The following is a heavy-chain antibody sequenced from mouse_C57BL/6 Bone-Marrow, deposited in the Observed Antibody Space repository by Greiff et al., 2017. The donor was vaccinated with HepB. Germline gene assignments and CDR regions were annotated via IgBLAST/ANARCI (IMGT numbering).Heavy chain of an antibody. CDR1: GFTFSSYA. CDR3: ARGGPTIVTTWYFDV. Sequence: EVKLVESGGGLVKPGGSLKLSCVASGFTFSSYAMSWVRQTPEKRLEWVATISDGGRYTYYPDNVKGRFTISRDNAKNNLYLQMSHLKSEDTAMYYCARGGPTIVTTWYFDVWGTGTTVTVSS. V-gene: IGHV5-4*03. D-gene: IGHD2-5*01. J-gene: IGHJ1*03. CDR2: ISDGGRYT.